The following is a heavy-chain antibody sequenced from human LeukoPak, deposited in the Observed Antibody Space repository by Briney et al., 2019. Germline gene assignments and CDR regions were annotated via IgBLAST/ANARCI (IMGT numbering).Heavy chain of an antibody. Sequence: AGGSLRLSCAASGFTFSSYAMHWVRQAPGKGLEYVSAISSHGGSTFYANSVKGRFTISRDNSKNTLYLQMNSLRAEDTAVYYCAKDKYSPFDYWGQGTLVTVSA. CDR1: GFTFSSYA. CDR2: ISSHGGST. J-gene: IGHJ4*02. V-gene: IGHV3-64*01. D-gene: IGHD5-18*01. CDR3: AKDKYSPFDY.